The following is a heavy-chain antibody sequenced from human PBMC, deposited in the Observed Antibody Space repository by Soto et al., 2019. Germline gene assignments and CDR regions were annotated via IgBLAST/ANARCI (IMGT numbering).Heavy chain of an antibody. Sequence: SVKVPCKASGYAFTNYDITGARQGNGRGREWMGWMTPKSTTTGYTRKFQGRVTMTRSTCINTAYMELSSLRSVYTAVYYCARRGGTYSLDYWGKGPLVTVS. CDR1: GYAFTNYD. CDR2: MTPKSTTT. V-gene: IGHV1-8*01. CDR3: ARRGGTYSLDY. D-gene: IGHD1-26*01. J-gene: IGHJ4*02.